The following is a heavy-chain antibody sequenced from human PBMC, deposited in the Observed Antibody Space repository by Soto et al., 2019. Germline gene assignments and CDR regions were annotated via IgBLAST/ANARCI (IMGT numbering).Heavy chain of an antibody. D-gene: IGHD2-2*01. J-gene: IGHJ6*02. CDR3: AGLPAASIYYYGMDV. V-gene: IGHV1-46*01. CDR1: GYTFTSYY. Sequence: ASVKVSCKASGYTFTSYYMHWVRQAPGQGLEWMGIINPSGGSTSYAQKFQGRVTMTRDTSTSTVYMELSSLRSEDTAVYYCAGLPAASIYYYGMDVWGQGTTVTVSS. CDR2: INPSGGST.